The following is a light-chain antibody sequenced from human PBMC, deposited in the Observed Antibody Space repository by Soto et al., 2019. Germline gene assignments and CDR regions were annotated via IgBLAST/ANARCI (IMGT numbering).Light chain of an antibody. V-gene: IGKV1-27*01. CDR2: ATS. J-gene: IGKJ4*01. CDR1: QGIAPY. CDR3: QKDNSAPLT. Sequence: DVQITQSPSSLSAFVGDRVTITCRASQGIAPYLAWFQQKPGKVPKLLIYATSTLQSGVQSRFSGSGSGTDFTLTISSLQPEDIGTYHCQKDNSAPLTFGGGTKVEIK.